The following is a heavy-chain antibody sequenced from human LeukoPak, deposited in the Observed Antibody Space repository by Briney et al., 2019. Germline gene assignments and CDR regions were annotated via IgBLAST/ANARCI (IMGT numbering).Heavy chain of an antibody. Sequence: SETLSLTCTVSGGAISTYYWSWIRQPPEQGLEWIGNVYKSGNTNYNPSLKSRVTISIDTSKNQFSLKLSSVTTADTALYYCARDGPQWLAAFDSWGQGALVTVSS. CDR2: VYKSGNT. CDR1: GGAISTYY. V-gene: IGHV4-59*01. D-gene: IGHD6-19*01. J-gene: IGHJ5*01. CDR3: ARDGPQWLAAFDS.